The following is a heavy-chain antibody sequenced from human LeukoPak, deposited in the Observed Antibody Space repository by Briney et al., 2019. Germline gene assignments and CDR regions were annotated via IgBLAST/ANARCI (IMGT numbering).Heavy chain of an antibody. V-gene: IGHV3-9*01. CDR3: VREGRVSGYDFDC. D-gene: IGHD5-12*01. Sequence: QSGGSLRLSCAASGFTFDNYAMHWVRQAPGKGLEWVSGIAWNSGNTGFADSVKGRFTISRDNTKNTLYLQMNSLRVEDTAVYYCVREGRVSGYDFDCWGQGNLVTVSS. CDR2: IAWNSGNT. CDR1: GFTFDNYA. J-gene: IGHJ4*02.